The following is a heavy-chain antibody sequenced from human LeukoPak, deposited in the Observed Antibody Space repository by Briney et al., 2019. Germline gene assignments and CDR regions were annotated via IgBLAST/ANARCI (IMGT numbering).Heavy chain of an antibody. D-gene: IGHD2-2*01. J-gene: IGHJ4*02. CDR1: GGSFSEYY. CDR2: INHSGST. CDR3: ARVSVTSGWTYDH. V-gene: IGHV4-34*01. Sequence: SETLSLTCAVYGGSFSEYYWSWIRQPPGEGLEWIGEINHSGSTSYNPSLKSRVTTSVDTSNKQFSLKLSSITAADTAVYYCARVSVTSGWTYDHWGQGTLVTVSS.